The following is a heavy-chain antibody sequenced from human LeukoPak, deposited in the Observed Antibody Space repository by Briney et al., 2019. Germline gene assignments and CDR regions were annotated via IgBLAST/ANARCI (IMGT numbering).Heavy chain of an antibody. CDR3: AKDSGWIDCSGGSCYS. Sequence: PGGSLRLSCAASGFTFDDYGMSWVRQAPGKGLEWVSGISGSGGSTYYADSVKGRFTISRDNSKNTLYLQMNSLRAEDTAVYYCAKDSGWIDCSGGSCYSGGQGTLVTVSS. V-gene: IGHV3-23*01. D-gene: IGHD2-15*01. J-gene: IGHJ5*01. CDR2: ISGSGGST. CDR1: GFTFDDYG.